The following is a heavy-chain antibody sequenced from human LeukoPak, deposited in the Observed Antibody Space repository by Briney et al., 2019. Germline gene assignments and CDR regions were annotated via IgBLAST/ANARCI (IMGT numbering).Heavy chain of an antibody. Sequence: SETLSLTCAVSGGSISSSNWWSWVRQPPGKGLEWIGEIYHSGSTNYNPSLKSRVTISVDTSKNQFSLKLSSVTAADTAVYYCARGRIAAAGSYYFDYWGQGTLVTVSS. D-gene: IGHD6-13*01. CDR1: GGSISSSNW. J-gene: IGHJ4*02. CDR2: IYHSGST. CDR3: ARGRIAAAGSYYFDY. V-gene: IGHV4-4*02.